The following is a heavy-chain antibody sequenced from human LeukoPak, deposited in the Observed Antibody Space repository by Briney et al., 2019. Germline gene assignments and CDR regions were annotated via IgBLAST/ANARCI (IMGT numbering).Heavy chain of an antibody. V-gene: IGHV2-5*01. CDR3: AYTRTGFDY. D-gene: IGHD3-10*01. CDR2: IYWNDDK. Sequence: SGPTLVKPTQTLTLTCTFSGFSVSTSGVGVGWIRQPPGKALEWLALIYWNDDKRYSPSLKSRLTVTKDTSKNQVVLTMTNMDPVDTATYYCAYTRTGFDYWGQGTLITVSS. CDR1: GFSVSTSGVG. J-gene: IGHJ4*02.